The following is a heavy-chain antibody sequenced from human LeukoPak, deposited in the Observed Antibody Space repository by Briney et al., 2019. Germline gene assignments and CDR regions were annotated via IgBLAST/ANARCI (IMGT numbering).Heavy chain of an antibody. V-gene: IGHV1-2*02. D-gene: IGHD2-15*01. Sequence: ASVKASCKASGYMFTGYYIHWVRQTPGQGLEWMGWINPNSDDTDYAQNFQGRVTMTRDTSTGTAYMEVSRLRSDDTAVYYCARRDINTWAIDYWGQGTLVTVSS. CDR3: ARRDINTWAIDY. J-gene: IGHJ4*02. CDR2: INPNSDDT. CDR1: GYMFTGYY.